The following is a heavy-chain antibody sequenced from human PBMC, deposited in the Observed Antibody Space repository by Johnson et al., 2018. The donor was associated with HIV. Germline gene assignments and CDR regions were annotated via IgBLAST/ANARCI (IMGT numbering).Heavy chain of an antibody. CDR1: GFTFSSYG. CDR3: AKVFSDNWNLASSLDDAFNI. J-gene: IGHJ3*02. Sequence: QVQLVESGGGVVQPGRSLRLSCAASGFTFSSYGMHWVRQAPGKGLEWVAVISYDGSNKYYADSVKGRFTISRDDSKNTLYLQMSSLRVEDTAVYYCAKVFSDNWNLASSLDDAFNIWGQGTMVTVFS. V-gene: IGHV3-30*18. CDR2: ISYDGSNK. D-gene: IGHD1-1*01.